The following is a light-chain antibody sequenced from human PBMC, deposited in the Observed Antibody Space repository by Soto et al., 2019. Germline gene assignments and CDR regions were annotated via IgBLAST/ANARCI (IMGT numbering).Light chain of an antibody. CDR1: QSISSY. Sequence: DIQMTQSPSSLSAYVGDRVTMTCRASQSISSYLNWYQLKPGKAPKLQIYAASSLKSGVPSRFSGSGSGTDFTLTVSSLQPEDFATYYCQQSHNTPPTFGQGTKVDIK. CDR3: QQSHNTPPT. CDR2: AAS. J-gene: IGKJ1*01. V-gene: IGKV1-39*01.